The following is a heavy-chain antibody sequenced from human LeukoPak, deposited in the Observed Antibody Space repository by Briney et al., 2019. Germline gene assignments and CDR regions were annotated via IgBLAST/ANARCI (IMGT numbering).Heavy chain of an antibody. J-gene: IGHJ4*02. CDR2: INSGGSTL. D-gene: IGHD1-1*01. CDR1: GFTFSSYE. Sequence: GGSLRLSCAASGFTFSSYEMNWVRQAPGKGLEWVSYINSGGSTLSYADSVKGRFTISRDNAKNSLYLQMNSLRAEDTAVYYCARIHNLGILAHFDYWGQGTLVTVSS. V-gene: IGHV3-48*03. CDR3: ARIHNLGILAHFDY.